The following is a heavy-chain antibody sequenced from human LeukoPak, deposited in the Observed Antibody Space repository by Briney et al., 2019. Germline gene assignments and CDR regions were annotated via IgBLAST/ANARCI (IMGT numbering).Heavy chain of an antibody. D-gene: IGHD5-24*01. V-gene: IGHV3-30*02. CDR3: ASLGDGYNRNWYFDL. CDR1: GFTFSSYG. J-gene: IGHJ2*01. CDR2: IRYDGSNK. Sequence: PGGSLRLSCAASGFTFSSYGTHWVRQAPGKGLEWVAFIRYDGSNKYYADSVKGRFTISRDNSKNTLYLQMNSLRAEDTAVYYCASLGDGYNRNWYFDLWGRGTLVTVSS.